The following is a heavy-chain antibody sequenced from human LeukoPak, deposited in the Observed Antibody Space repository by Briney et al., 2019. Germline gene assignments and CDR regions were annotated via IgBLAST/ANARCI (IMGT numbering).Heavy chain of an antibody. V-gene: IGHV3-21*01. Sequence: GGSLRLSCAASGFTFSSYSMNWVRQAPGKGLEWVSSISSSSSYIYYADSVKGRFTISRDNAKNSLYLQMNSLRAEDTAVYYCAIRSELESDNWFDPWGQGTLVTVSS. J-gene: IGHJ5*02. CDR1: GFTFSSYS. CDR3: AIRSELESDNWFDP. CDR2: ISSSSSYI. D-gene: IGHD1-1*01.